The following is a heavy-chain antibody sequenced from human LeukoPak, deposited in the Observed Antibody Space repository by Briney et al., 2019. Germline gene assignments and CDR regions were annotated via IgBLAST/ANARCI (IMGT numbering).Heavy chain of an antibody. Sequence: PGGSLRLSCAASGFTFSSYGMHWVRQAPGKGLEWVAVIWYDGSNKYYADSVKGRFTISRDNSKTTLYLQMNSLRAEYTAVYYCARDHRYSLLRYSSGWLGYYFDYWGQGTLVTVSS. V-gene: IGHV3-33*01. CDR1: GFTFSSYG. J-gene: IGHJ4*02. D-gene: IGHD6-19*01. CDR3: ARDHRYSLLRYSSGWLGYYFDY. CDR2: IWYDGSNK.